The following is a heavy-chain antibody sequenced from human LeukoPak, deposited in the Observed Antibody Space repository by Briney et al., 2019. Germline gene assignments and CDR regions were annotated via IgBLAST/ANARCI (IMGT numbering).Heavy chain of an antibody. CDR2: INSDGSST. CDR1: GFTFNNYN. J-gene: IGHJ5*02. D-gene: IGHD3-16*02. CDR3: AREVKLRLGELSSHSWFDP. V-gene: IGHV3-74*01. Sequence: GGSLRLSCATSGFTFNNYNMNWVRQAPGKGLVWVSRINSDGSSTSYADSVKGRFTISRDNAKNTLYLQMNSLRAEDTAVYYCAREVKLRLGELSSHSWFDPWGQGTLVTVSS.